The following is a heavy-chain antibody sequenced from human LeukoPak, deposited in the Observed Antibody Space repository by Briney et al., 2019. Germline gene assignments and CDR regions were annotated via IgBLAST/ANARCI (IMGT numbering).Heavy chain of an antibody. CDR1: GYTFTNYG. Sequence: ASVKVSCKASGYTFTNYGIHWVRQAPGQRLELLGWVSAANNPEYSQKFQGRVVITRDASATTSYLELNSLRSEDTAVYYCAMSVEMPPIPSFDYWGQGTLVTVSS. J-gene: IGHJ4*02. V-gene: IGHV1-3*01. CDR2: VSAANNP. CDR3: AMSVEMPPIPSFDY. D-gene: IGHD5-24*01.